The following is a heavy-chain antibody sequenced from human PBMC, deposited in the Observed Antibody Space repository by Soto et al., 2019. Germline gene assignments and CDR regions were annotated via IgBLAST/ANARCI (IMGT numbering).Heavy chain of an antibody. CDR2: IYYSGTT. J-gene: IGHJ5*02. CDR3: ARHPSAYYDS. V-gene: IGHV4-39*01. Sequence: PSQTLSLTCTVSGGSINTNGYYWAWIRQPPGKGLEWIGSIYYSGTTYYNSSLKSRVIISSDMSKNQFSLRLTSVTAADTAVYSCARHPSAYYDSWGQGTLVTVSS. CDR1: GGSINTNGYY. D-gene: IGHD3-16*01.